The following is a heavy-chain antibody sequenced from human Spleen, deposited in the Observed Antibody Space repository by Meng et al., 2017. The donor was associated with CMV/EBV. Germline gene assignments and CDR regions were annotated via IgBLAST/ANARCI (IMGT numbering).Heavy chain of an antibody. CDR2: KRHDGNNQ. Sequence: GGSLRLSCAASGFTFSSYGMHWVRQAPGKGLEWVAFKRHDGNNQYYTDSVKGRFTISRDNSKNTLYLQMNSLRSEDTAVYYCAKDLAFVYYDFSVWGQGTTVTVSS. D-gene: IGHD3-3*01. CDR3: AKDLAFVYYDFSV. J-gene: IGHJ6*02. CDR1: GFTFSSYG. V-gene: IGHV3-30*02.